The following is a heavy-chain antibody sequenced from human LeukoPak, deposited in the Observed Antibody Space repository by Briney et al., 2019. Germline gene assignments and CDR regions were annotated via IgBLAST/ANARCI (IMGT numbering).Heavy chain of an antibody. CDR1: GFTFSSYE. CDR3: SGSGSYLNWFDP. J-gene: IGHJ5*02. D-gene: IGHD3-10*01. V-gene: IGHV3-23*01. CDR2: ISGSGGST. Sequence: PGGSLRLSCAASGFTFSSYEMNWVRQAPGKGLEWVSAISGSGGSTYYADSVKGRFTISRDNSKNTLYLQMNSLRAEDTAVYYCSGSGSYLNWFDPWGQGTLVTVSS.